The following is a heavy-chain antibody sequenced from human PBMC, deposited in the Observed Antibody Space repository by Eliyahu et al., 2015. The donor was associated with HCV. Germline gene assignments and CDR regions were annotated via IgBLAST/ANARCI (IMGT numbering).Heavy chain of an antibody. CDR3: AREETYYDILSGYLGVFDI. CDR2: ISSSSSYN. CDR1: GFTFSSYN. V-gene: IGHV3-21*01. Sequence: EVQLVESGGGLVKPGGSLRLSCAASGFTFSSYNMNWVRQAPGKGLEWVSSISSSSSYNYFADSMKGRFTTSRDNAKNSLYLQMHSLRAEDTAVYYCAREETYYDILSGYLGVFDIWGQGTLVTVSS. J-gene: IGHJ3*02. D-gene: IGHD3-9*01.